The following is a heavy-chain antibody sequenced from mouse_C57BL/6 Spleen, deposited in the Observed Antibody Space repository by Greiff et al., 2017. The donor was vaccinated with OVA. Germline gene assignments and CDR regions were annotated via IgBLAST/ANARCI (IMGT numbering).Heavy chain of an antibody. CDR2: ISDGGSYT. CDR1: GFTFSSYA. Sequence: EVQGVESGGGLVKPGGSLKLSCAASGFTFSSYAMSWVHQTPEKRLEWVATISDGGSYTYYPDNVKGRFTISRDNAKNNLYLQMSHLKSEDTAMYYCARDEDYDEGFAYWGQGTLVTVSA. D-gene: IGHD2-4*01. CDR3: ARDEDYDEGFAY. J-gene: IGHJ3*01. V-gene: IGHV5-4*01.